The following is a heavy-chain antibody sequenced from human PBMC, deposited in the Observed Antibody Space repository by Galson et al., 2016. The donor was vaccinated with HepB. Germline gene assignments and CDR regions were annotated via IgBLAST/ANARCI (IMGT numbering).Heavy chain of an antibody. D-gene: IGHD6-19*01. Sequence: SVKVSCKASGGSFSHDAFNWVRQAPGQGLEWVGGIIPIFGTTAYAQTLKGRVTITADKSASTTYIELSSLRSEDTAVYYCARGLAVAGDWFDPWGQGTLVTVSS. J-gene: IGHJ5*02. CDR3: ARGLAVAGDWFDP. V-gene: IGHV1-69*06. CDR2: IIPIFGTT. CDR1: GGSFSHDA.